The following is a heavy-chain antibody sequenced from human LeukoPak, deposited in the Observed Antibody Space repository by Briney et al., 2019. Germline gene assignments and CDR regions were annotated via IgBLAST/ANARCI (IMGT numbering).Heavy chain of an antibody. Sequence: GGSLRLSCTASGFTFRNYGMNWVRQAPGKGLEWVAGIWYDGSNKDYVDSVKGRFTISRDNSKNTLYLEMNSLRAEDTAVYYCARVEVGSSGWSVFDYWGQGTLVTVSS. CDR2: IWYDGSNK. CDR3: ARVEVGSSGWSVFDY. D-gene: IGHD6-19*01. J-gene: IGHJ4*02. CDR1: GFTFRNYG. V-gene: IGHV3-33*01.